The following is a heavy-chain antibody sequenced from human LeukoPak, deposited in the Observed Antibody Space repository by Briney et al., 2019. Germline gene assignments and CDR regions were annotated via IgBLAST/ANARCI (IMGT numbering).Heavy chain of an antibody. CDR2: ISAYNGNT. Sequence: ASVKVSCKASGYTFTSYGISWVRQAPEQGLEWMGWISAYNGNTNYAQKLQGRVTMTTDTSTSTAYMELRSLRSDDTAVYYCAKQLAAAAPFDYWGQGTLVTVSP. D-gene: IGHD6-13*01. CDR1: GYTFTSYG. CDR3: AKQLAAAAPFDY. V-gene: IGHV1-18*01. J-gene: IGHJ4*02.